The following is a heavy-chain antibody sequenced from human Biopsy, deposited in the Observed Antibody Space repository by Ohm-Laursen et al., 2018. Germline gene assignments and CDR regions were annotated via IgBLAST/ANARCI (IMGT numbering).Heavy chain of an antibody. CDR2: IYDRGST. CDR3: ARGMLSSGWPYFDS. D-gene: IGHD6-19*01. V-gene: IGHV4-61*01. Sequence: HTLSLTRAVSGDSVSSGSFYWTWIPQPPGQGLEYIGHIYDRGSTANYNPSLESRVTMPVDMPKNQFSLKLTSVTAADTAIYYCARGMLSSGWPYFDSWGQGTLVTVSS. J-gene: IGHJ4*02. CDR1: GDSVSSGSFY.